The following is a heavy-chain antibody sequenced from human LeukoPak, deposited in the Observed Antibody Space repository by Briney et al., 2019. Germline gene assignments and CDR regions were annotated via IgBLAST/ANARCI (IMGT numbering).Heavy chain of an antibody. J-gene: IGHJ4*02. D-gene: IGHD3-9*01. V-gene: IGHV3-30*02. CDR3: ARGAYYNILTGYRGRILGFDY. CDR1: RFTFSSYA. Sequence: GGSLRLSCTASRFTFSSYAMSWVRQAPGKGLEWGAFIRYDGGNKYYADSVKGGFTISRDNSKNTLYLQMDSLRAEDTAVYFCARGAYYNILTGYRGRILGFDYWGQGTLVTVSS. CDR2: IRYDGGNK.